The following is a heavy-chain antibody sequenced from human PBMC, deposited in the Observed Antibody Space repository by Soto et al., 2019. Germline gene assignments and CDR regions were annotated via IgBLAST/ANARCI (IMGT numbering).Heavy chain of an antibody. CDR2: IYHSGTT. CDR3: ARDSRYCTDSGCSIMRDAFDV. D-gene: IGHD2-15*01. Sequence: QVLLQESGPGLVKPSGTLSLTCTVSHFSVTNNKYWSWVRQSPGKHPEWIGEIYHSGTTYYNPSLSSRVSMSMDKSKNQISLILTSVTAADTAVYYCARDSRYCTDSGCSIMRDAFDVWGQGTLVTVSS. V-gene: IGHV4-4*02. J-gene: IGHJ3*01. CDR1: HFSVTNNKY.